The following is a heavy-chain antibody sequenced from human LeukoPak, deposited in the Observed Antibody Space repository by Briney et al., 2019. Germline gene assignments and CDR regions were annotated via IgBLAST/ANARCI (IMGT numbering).Heavy chain of an antibody. CDR1: GGSISTSNYY. Sequence: SETLSLTCTVSGGSISTSNYYWGWIRQPPGKGLEWIGNIFYSGSTYYSPSLKSRVTISLDTSRNQFSLKLNSVTAADTAIYYCAKGAGGFSYYNWFDPWGQGTLVTVSS. CDR3: AKGAGGFSYYNWFDP. J-gene: IGHJ5*02. D-gene: IGHD5-18*01. CDR2: IFYSGST. V-gene: IGHV4-39*07.